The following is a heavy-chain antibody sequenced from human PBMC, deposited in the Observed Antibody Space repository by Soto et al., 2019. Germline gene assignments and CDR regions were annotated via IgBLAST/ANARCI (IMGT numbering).Heavy chain of an antibody. CDR2: ISWNSGSI. CDR3: APLSSSWYSAGVDY. J-gene: IGHJ4*02. CDR1: GFTFDDYA. Sequence: EVQLVESGGGLVQPGRSLRLSCAASGFTFDDYAMHWVRQAPGKGLEWVSGISWNSGSIGYADSVKGRFTISRDNAKNSLYLQMNSLRAEDTALYYCAPLSSSWYSAGVDYWGQGTLVTVSS. V-gene: IGHV3-9*01. D-gene: IGHD6-13*01.